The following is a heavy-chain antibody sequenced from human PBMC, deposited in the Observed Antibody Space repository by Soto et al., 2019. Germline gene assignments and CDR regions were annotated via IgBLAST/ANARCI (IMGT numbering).Heavy chain of an antibody. CDR2: ISGFNDKS. J-gene: IGHJ4*02. Sequence: QVPLVQSGAEVKKPGASVKVSCKASGYTVTSYSITWVRQAPGQGLEWMGRISGFNDKSNYAQRLQGRVTMTTDTSTSTAFMELRSLRSDDTAVYYCARGDGYNGFDYWGQGTLVTVSS. D-gene: IGHD5-12*01. CDR3: ARGDGYNGFDY. V-gene: IGHV1-18*01. CDR1: GYTVTSYS.